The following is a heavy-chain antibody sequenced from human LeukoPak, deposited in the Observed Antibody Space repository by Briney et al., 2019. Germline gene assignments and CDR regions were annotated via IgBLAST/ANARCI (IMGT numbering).Heavy chain of an antibody. CDR2: IYYSGST. Sequence: SETLSLTCTVSGGSLSSYYRSWIRQPPGKGLEWIGYIYYSGSTNYNPSLKSRVTISVDTSKNQFSLKLSSVTAADTAVYYCARHSPSGSYYGGWFDPWGQGTLVTVSS. V-gene: IGHV4-59*08. J-gene: IGHJ5*02. CDR1: GGSLSSYY. D-gene: IGHD1-26*01. CDR3: ARHSPSGSYYGGWFDP.